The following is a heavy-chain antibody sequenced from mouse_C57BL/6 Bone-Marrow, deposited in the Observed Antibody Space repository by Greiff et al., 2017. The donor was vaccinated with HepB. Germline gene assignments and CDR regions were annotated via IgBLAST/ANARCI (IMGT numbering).Heavy chain of an antibody. V-gene: IGHV7-3*01. D-gene: IGHD4-1*01. CDR3: ARSLGRGFAY. Sequence: EVKLMESGGGLVQPGGSLSLSCAASGFTFTDYYMSWVRKPPGKALEWLGFIRNKANGYTTEYSASVKGRFTISRDNSQSILYLQMNALRAEDSATYYCARSLGRGFAYWGQGTLVTVSA. J-gene: IGHJ3*01. CDR2: IRNKANGYTT. CDR1: GFTFTDYY.